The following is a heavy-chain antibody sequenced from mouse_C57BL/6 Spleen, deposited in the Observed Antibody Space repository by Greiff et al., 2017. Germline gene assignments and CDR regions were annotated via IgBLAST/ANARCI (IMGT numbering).Heavy chain of an antibody. Sequence: VQLQQSGAELVKPGASVKMSCKASGYTFTSYWITWVKQRPGQGLEWIGDIYPGSGSTNYNEKFKSKATLTVDTSSSTAYMQLSSLTSEDSAVYYCARNPIYYDYDAMDYWGQGTSVTVSS. V-gene: IGHV1-55*01. CDR1: GYTFTSYW. CDR2: IYPGSGST. D-gene: IGHD2-1*01. J-gene: IGHJ4*01. CDR3: ARNPIYYDYDAMDY.